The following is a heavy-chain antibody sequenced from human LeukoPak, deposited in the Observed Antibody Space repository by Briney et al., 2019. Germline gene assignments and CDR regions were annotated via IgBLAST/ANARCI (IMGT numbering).Heavy chain of an antibody. CDR2: IYYRGST. CDR3: ARLGRTYYDFWSGH. V-gene: IGHV4-39*01. CDR1: DGSISSSTYS. J-gene: IGHJ4*02. D-gene: IGHD3-3*01. Sequence: PSETLSLTCTVSDGSISSSTYSWGWIRQPPGKGLEWIGTIYYRGSTYYNPSLKSRVTISVDTSKNQFSLKLTSVTAADTAVYYCARLGRTYYDFWSGHWGQGTLVTVSS.